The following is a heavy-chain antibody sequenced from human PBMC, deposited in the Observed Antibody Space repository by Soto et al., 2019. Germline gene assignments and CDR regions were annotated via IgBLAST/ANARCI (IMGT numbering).Heavy chain of an antibody. V-gene: IGHV1-69*13. CDR1: GGTFSSYA. CDR2: IIPIFGTA. CDR3: ARSSIDNYDSSAASWFDP. Sequence: GASVKVSCKASGGTFSSYAISWVRQAPGQGLEWMGGIIPIFGTANYAQKFQGRVTITADESTSTAYMELSSLRSEDTAVYYCARSSIDNYDSSAASWFDPWGQGTLVTVSS. J-gene: IGHJ5*02. D-gene: IGHD3-22*01.